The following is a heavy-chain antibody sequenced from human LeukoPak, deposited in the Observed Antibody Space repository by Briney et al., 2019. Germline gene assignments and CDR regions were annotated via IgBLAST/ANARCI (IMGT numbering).Heavy chain of an antibody. J-gene: IGHJ6*03. CDR2: MNPNSDNT. D-gene: IGHD4-11*01. CDR3: ARGPANSNYGASYYYYMDV. Sequence: GASVKVSCKASGYTFTNYDINWVRQATGQGLEWMGWMNPNSDNTGYAQKFQGRVTITGDTSINTAYMELSSLRSEDSAVYYCARGPANSNYGASYYYYMDVWGKGTTVTVSS. CDR1: GYTFTNYD. V-gene: IGHV1-8*03.